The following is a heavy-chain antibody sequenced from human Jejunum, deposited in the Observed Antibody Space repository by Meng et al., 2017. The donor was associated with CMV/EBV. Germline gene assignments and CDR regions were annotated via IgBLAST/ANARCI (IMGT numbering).Heavy chain of an antibody. Sequence: ASGFTFSSYAFNWVRQAPGKGLAWLSHINPGGTTIYYADSVKGRFTISRDDAKSSLYLQMSSLRADDTAVYYCARELPASWEPFDYWGQGTLVTVSS. CDR1: GFTFSSYA. D-gene: IGHD1-26*01. CDR2: INPGGTTI. CDR3: ARELPASWEPFDY. J-gene: IGHJ4*02. V-gene: IGHV3-48*03.